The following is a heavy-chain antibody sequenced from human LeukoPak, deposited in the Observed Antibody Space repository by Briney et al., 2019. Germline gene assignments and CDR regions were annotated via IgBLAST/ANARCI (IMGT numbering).Heavy chain of an antibody. D-gene: IGHD1-14*01. CDR3: ARDRGNQRGYYYYYMDV. CDR1: GFTVSSKY. J-gene: IGHJ6*03. CDR2: ISTSSSYI. Sequence: GGSLRLSCAASGFTVSSKYMSWVRQAPGKGLEWVSSISTSSSYIYYADSVKGRFTISRDNAKNSLYLQMNSLRAEDTAVYYCARDRGNQRGYYYYYMDVWGKGTTVTVSS. V-gene: IGHV3-21*01.